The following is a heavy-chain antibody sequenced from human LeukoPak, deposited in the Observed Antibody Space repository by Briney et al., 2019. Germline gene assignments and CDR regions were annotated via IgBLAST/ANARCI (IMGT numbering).Heavy chain of an antibody. Sequence: SWIRQHPGKGLEWIGHIYYSGTTYSNPSLKSRVTISLDTSKNQFSLKVSSVTAADTAVYYCARGNDPSPDYWGQGTLVTVSS. J-gene: IGHJ4*02. D-gene: IGHD1-1*01. V-gene: IGHV4-31*02. CDR3: ARGNDPSPDY. CDR2: IYYSGTT.